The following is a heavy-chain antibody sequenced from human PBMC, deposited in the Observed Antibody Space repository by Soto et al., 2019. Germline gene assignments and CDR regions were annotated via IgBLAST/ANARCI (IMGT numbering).Heavy chain of an antibody. CDR2: ISYDGSNK. J-gene: IGHJ6*02. Sequence: GGSLRLSCAASGFTFSSYAMHWVRQAPGKGLEWVAVISYDGSNKYYADSVKGRFTISRDNSKNTLYLQMNSLRAEDTAVYYCARDNGSGLGYYYYGMDVWGQGTTVTLSS. CDR1: GFTFSSYA. V-gene: IGHV3-30-3*01. CDR3: ARDNGSGLGYYYYGMDV. D-gene: IGHD6-19*01.